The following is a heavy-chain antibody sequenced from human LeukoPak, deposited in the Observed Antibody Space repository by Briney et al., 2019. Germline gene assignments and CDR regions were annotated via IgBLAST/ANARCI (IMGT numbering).Heavy chain of an antibody. D-gene: IGHD2-2*01. Sequence: GGSLRLSCAASGFTFSRYGMHWVRPAPGKGLEWVAVIWYDGVNKYYADSVKGRFTISRDNSKNTLYLQMNSLRAEDTAVYYCARVAPIYSTSLYYLDSWGHGTLVTVSS. V-gene: IGHV3-33*01. J-gene: IGHJ4*01. CDR3: ARVAPIYSTSLYYLDS. CDR1: GFTFSRYG. CDR2: IWYDGVNK.